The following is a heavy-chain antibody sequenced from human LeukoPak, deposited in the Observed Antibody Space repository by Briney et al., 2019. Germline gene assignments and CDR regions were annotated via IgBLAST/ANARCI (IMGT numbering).Heavy chain of an antibody. J-gene: IGHJ4*02. Sequence: GGSLRLSCAASGFTFSSYSMNWVRQAPGKGLEWVSSISSSSSYIYYADSVKGRFTISRDNAKNTLYLQMNSLKVEDTAVYYCTTSACTNDICYTSVDYWGQGTLVTVSS. V-gene: IGHV3-21*03. CDR2: ISSSSSYI. D-gene: IGHD2-8*01. CDR1: GFTFSSYS. CDR3: TTSACTNDICYTSVDY.